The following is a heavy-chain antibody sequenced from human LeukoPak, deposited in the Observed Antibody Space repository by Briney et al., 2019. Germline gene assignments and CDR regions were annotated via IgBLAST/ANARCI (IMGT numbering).Heavy chain of an antibody. V-gene: IGHV1-18*01. CDR3: ARDSGSGYDLDCYYYMDV. J-gene: IGHJ6*03. Sequence: GASVKVSCKASGYTFTSYGISWVRQAPGQALEWMGWISAYNGNTNYAQKLQGRVTMTTDTSTSTAYMELRSLRSDDTAVYYCARDSGSGYDLDCYYYMDVWGKGTTVTVSS. CDR1: GYTFTSYG. D-gene: IGHD5-12*01. CDR2: ISAYNGNT.